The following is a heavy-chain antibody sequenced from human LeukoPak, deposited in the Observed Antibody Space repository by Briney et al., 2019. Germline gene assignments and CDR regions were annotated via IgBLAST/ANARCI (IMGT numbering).Heavy chain of an antibody. V-gene: IGHV3-30*02. CDR3: AKDVGVVIIKGAFDY. J-gene: IGHJ4*02. D-gene: IGHD3-3*01. CDR1: GFTFSTYG. CDR2: IRYDGSNE. Sequence: GGSLRLSCVASGFTFSTYGMHWVRQAPGKGLEWVTFIRYDGSNEYYADSVKGRFTISRDNSKNTLYLQMNSLRAEDTAVYYRAKDVGVVIIKGAFDYWGQGTLVTVSS.